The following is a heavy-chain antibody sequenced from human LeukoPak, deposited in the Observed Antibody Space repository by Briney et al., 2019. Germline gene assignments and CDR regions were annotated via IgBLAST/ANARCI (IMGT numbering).Heavy chain of an antibody. CDR2: IYYSGST. CDR3: ARGAVAGTGTFDY. Sequence: SSETLSLTCAVYGGSFSSYYWGWIRQPPGKGLEWIGSIYYSGSTYYNPSLKSRVTISVDTSKNQFSLKLSSVTAADTAVYYCARGAVAGTGTFDYWGQGTLVTVSS. CDR1: GGSFSSYY. J-gene: IGHJ4*02. D-gene: IGHD6-19*01. V-gene: IGHV4-39*01.